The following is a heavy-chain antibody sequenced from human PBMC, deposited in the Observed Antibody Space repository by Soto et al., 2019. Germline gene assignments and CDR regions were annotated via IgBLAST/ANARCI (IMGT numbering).Heavy chain of an antibody. CDR1: GFTFSSYW. CDR2: IKQDGSEK. J-gene: IGHJ5*02. D-gene: IGHD3-3*01. Sequence: GGSLRLSCAASGFTFSSYWMSWVRQAPGKGLEWVANIKQDGSEKYYVDSVKGRFTISRDNAKNSLYLQMNSLRAEDTAVYYCARGRAEYDFWSGYLFDPWGQGTLVTVSS. CDR3: ARGRAEYDFWSGYLFDP. V-gene: IGHV3-7*01.